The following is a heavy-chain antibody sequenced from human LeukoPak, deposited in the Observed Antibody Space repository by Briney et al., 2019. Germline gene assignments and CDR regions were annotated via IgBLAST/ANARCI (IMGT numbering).Heavy chain of an antibody. Sequence: ASVKVSCKASGYTFTSYAMHWVRQAPGQRLEWMGWINAGNGNTKYSQKFQGRVTITRDTSASTAYMELSSLRSEDTAVYYCARSPPQGIVVVPAAIEFDPWGQGTLVTVSS. CDR3: ARSPPQGIVVVPAAIEFDP. CDR2: INAGNGNT. J-gene: IGHJ5*02. CDR1: GYTFTSYA. D-gene: IGHD2-2*02. V-gene: IGHV1-3*01.